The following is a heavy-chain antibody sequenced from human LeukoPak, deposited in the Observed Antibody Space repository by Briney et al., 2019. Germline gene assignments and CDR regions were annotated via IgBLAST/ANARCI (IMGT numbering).Heavy chain of an antibody. CDR2: IYYSGST. D-gene: IGHD6-19*01. V-gene: IGHV4-59*01. CDR3: ARYSSGWYAYYFDY. Sequence: SETLSLTCTVSGGSISSYYWSWLRQPPGKGLEWIGYIYYSGSTNYNPSLKSRVTISVDTSKNQFSLKLSSVTAADTAVYYCARYSSGWYAYYFDYWGQGTLVTVSS. CDR1: GGSISSYY. J-gene: IGHJ4*02.